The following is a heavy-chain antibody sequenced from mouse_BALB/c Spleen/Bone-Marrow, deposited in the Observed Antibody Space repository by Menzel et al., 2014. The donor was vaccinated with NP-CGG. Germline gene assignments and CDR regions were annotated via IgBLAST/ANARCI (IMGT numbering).Heavy chain of an antibody. D-gene: IGHD2-3*01. CDR3: ARYDGPAWFAY. Sequence: QVQLQQSGPELVRPGVSVKISCKGSGYTFTDYAMHWVKQSHAKSLEWIGVISTYSGNTNYNQKFKGKATMTVDKSSSTAYIQLSSLTSEDSAVYYCARYDGPAWFAYWGQGTLVTVS. CDR2: ISTYSGNT. V-gene: IGHV1-67*01. CDR1: GYTFTDYA. J-gene: IGHJ3*01.